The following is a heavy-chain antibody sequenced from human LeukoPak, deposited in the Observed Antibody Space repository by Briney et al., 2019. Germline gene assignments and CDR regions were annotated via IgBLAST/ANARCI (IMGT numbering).Heavy chain of an antibody. J-gene: IGHJ6*04. Sequence: GGSLRLSCVASEFTFSVTTMHWVRQAPGKGLEWVGRIRSKANDYATTYSASVEGRFTISREDSKNMIYLEMNSLKTEDTAMYYCSGRATVRSGLDVWGEGTTVTVSP. V-gene: IGHV3-73*01. D-gene: IGHD6-19*01. CDR3: SGRATVRSGLDV. CDR1: EFTFSVTT. CDR2: IRSKANDYAT.